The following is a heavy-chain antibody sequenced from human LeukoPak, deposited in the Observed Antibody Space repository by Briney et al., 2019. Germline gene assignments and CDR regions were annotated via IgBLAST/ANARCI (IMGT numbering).Heavy chain of an antibody. CDR1: GGTFSSYA. D-gene: IGHD2-8*01. Sequence: SVKVSCKASGGTFSSYAISWVRQAPGQGLEWMGGIIPIFGTANYAQKFQGRVTITTDESTSTAYMELSSLRSEDTAVYYCAREGVGYCTNGVCSDAFDIWGQGTMVTVSS. J-gene: IGHJ3*02. V-gene: IGHV1-69*05. CDR2: IIPIFGTA. CDR3: AREGVGYCTNGVCSDAFDI.